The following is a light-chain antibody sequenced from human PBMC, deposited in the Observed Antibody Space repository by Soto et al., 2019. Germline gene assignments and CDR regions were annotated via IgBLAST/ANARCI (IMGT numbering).Light chain of an antibody. CDR2: EVS. Sequence: QPASVSGSPGQSITISCTGTSRDVGGYNYVSWYQQHPGKAPKLMIYEVSNRPSGVSNRFSGSKSGNTASLTISGLQAEDEADYYCSSYTSSSIDYVFGTGTKVTVL. V-gene: IGLV2-14*01. CDR1: SRDVGGYNY. CDR3: SSYTSSSIDYV. J-gene: IGLJ1*01.